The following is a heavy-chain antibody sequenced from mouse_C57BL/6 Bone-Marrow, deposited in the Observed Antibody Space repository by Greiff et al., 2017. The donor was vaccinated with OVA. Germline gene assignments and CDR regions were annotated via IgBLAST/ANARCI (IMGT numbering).Heavy chain of an antibody. V-gene: IGHV7-1*01. CDR3: ARDAPYYYGSSYYWYFDV. Sequence: EVNLVESGGGLVQSGRSLRLSCATSGFTFSDFYMEWVRQAPGKGLEWIAASRNKANDYTTEYSASVKGRFIVSRDTSQSILYLQMNALRAEDTAIYYCARDAPYYYGSSYYWYFDVWGTGTTVTVSS. J-gene: IGHJ1*03. D-gene: IGHD1-1*01. CDR2: SRNKANDYTT. CDR1: GFTFSDFY.